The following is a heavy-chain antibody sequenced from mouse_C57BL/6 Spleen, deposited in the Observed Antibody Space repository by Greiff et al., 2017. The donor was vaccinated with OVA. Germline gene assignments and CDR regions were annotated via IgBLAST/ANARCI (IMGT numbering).Heavy chain of an antibody. CDR2: IDPSDSYT. J-gene: IGHJ2*01. D-gene: IGHD2-5*01. V-gene: IGHV1-69*01. Sequence: QVQLQQPGAELVMPGASVKLSCKASGYTFTSYWMHWVKQRPGQGLEWIGEIDPSDSYTNYNQKFKGKSTLTVDKSSSTAYMQLSSLTSEDSAVYYCARKGYSNIDYWGQGTTLTVSS. CDR3: ARKGYSNIDY. CDR1: GYTFTSYW.